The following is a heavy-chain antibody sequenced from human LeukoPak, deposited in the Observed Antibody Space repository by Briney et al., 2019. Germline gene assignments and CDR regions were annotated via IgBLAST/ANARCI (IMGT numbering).Heavy chain of an antibody. J-gene: IGHJ4*02. Sequence: ASVKVSCKASGYTFPSHDIIWVRQATGQGLEWMGWMNPNSGNKGYAQKFQGRVTMTRNTSINTAYMELSSLRSEGTAVYYCASTDTSGYNPFDNWGQGTLITVSS. CDR2: MNPNSGNK. CDR1: GYTFPSHD. V-gene: IGHV1-8*01. D-gene: IGHD3-22*01. CDR3: ASTDTSGYNPFDN.